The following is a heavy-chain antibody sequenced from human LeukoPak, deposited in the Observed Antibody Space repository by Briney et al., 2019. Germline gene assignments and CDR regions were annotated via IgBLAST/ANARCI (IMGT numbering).Heavy chain of an antibody. CDR1: GGTFSSYA. Sequence: GSSVKVSCKASGGTFSSYAISWVRQAPGQGLEWMGGITPLFGTANYAQKFQGRVTITADESASTAYMELSSLRSEDTAVYYCARDSSDIRCLIAHWGQGTLVTVSS. V-gene: IGHV1-69*01. J-gene: IGHJ1*01. CDR2: ITPLFGTA. D-gene: IGHD2-15*01. CDR3: ARDSSDIRCLIAH.